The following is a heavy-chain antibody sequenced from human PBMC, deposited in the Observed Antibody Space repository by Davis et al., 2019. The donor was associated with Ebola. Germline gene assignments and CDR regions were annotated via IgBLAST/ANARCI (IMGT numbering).Heavy chain of an antibody. D-gene: IGHD6-13*01. J-gene: IGHJ4*02. V-gene: IGHV3-43*01. CDR2: ISWDGGST. Sequence: PGGSLRLSCAASGFTFDDYTMHWVRQAQGKGLEWVSLISWDGGSTCYADSVKGRFTISRDNSKNALYLQMNSLRTEDSALYYCAKDSSIASTGTGSFYFDYWGQGTLVTVSS. CDR1: GFTFDDYT. CDR3: AKDSSIASTGTGSFYFDY.